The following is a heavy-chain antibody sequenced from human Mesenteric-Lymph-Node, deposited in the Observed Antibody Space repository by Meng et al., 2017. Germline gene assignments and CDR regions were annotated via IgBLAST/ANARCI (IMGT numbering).Heavy chain of an antibody. CDR3: ARVGSGSYFDY. J-gene: IGHJ4*02. V-gene: IGHV3-7*01. D-gene: IGHD3-10*01. CDR1: GFAFTTYW. Sequence: GGSLRLSCAASGFAFTTYWMHWVRQAPGKGPEWVALIREDGSEQWYVDSVKGRFTISRDNARNSLYLQMTSLRAEDTAVYYCARVGSGSYFDYWGQGTLVTVSS. CDR2: IREDGSEQ.